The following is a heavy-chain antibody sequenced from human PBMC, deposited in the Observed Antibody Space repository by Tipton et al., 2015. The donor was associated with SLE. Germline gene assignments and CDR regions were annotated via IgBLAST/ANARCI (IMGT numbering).Heavy chain of an antibody. CDR2: INPGDADT. D-gene: IGHD5-12*01. CDR3: ARHDSGDGTGP. CDR1: GDSFTSYW. Sequence: VQLVQSGAEGKKPGESLKSCCKGSGDSFTSYWIGRVRQMPGKGLEWMGIINPGDADTRYSPSFQGQVTISADKSISTAYLQWSSLKASDTAMYCCARHDSGDGTGPWGQGTLVTVSS. J-gene: IGHJ5*02. V-gene: IGHV5-51*01.